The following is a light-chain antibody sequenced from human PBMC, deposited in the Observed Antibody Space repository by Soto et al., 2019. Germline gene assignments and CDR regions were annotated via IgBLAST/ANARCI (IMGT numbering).Light chain of an antibody. J-gene: IGLJ1*01. Sequence: QSALTQPASVSGSPGQSNTISCTGTSSDVGGYNYVSWYQQHPGKAPKLMIYDVSNRPSGVSNRFSGSKSGNTASLTISGLQAEDEADYYCSSYTSSSTLVFGTGTKLTVL. V-gene: IGLV2-14*01. CDR1: SSDVGGYNY. CDR2: DVS. CDR3: SSYTSSSTLV.